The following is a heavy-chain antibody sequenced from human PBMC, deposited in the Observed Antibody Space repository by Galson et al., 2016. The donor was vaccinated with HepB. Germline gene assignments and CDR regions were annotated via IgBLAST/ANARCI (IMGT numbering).Heavy chain of an antibody. J-gene: IGHJ3*01. V-gene: IGHV1-18*01. D-gene: IGHD3-9*01. CDR2: ISPDNGNP. CDR1: GYTFTNYG. CDR3: ASYDILTGYYVSAFDF. Sequence: SVKVSCKASGYTFTNYGITWVRQAPGHGLEWMGWISPDNGNPNYAEKLQGRVIMTTDTSTSTAYMELRSLRPDDTAVYYCASYDILTGYYVSAFDFWGQGTMVTVSS.